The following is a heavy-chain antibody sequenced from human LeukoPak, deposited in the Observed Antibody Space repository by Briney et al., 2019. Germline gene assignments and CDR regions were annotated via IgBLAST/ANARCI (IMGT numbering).Heavy chain of an antibody. CDR1: GFTFSDYY. D-gene: IGHD6-19*01. CDR2: ISSSGSTI. V-gene: IGHV3-11*04. Sequence: GGSLRLSCAASGFTFSDYYMSWIRQAPGKGLEWVSYISSSGSTIYYADSVKGRFTISRDNAKNTLYLQMNSLRAEDTAVYYCAKDDSGSGWLNWFDPWGQGTLVTVSS. CDR3: AKDDSGSGWLNWFDP. J-gene: IGHJ5*02.